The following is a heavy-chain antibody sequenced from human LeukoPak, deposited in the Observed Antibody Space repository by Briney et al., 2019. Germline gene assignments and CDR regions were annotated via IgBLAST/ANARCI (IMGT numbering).Heavy chain of an antibody. V-gene: IGHV3-23*01. D-gene: IGHD3-22*01. J-gene: IGHJ4*02. CDR3: AKQPGSVVDSSCPLSRH. CDR2: ISGSGAST. CDR1: GFTFSSYA. Sequence: RPGGSLRLSCAASGFTFSSYAMSWVRQAPGKGLEWVSTISGSGASTYYADSVKGRFTISRDNSKNTLYLQMNSLRAEDTAVYYCAKQPGSVVDSSCPLSRHWGQGTLVTVSS.